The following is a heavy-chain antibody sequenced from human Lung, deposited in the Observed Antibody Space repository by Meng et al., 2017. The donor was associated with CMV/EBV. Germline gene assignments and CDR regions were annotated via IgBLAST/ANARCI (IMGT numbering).Heavy chain of an antibody. CDR3: ARTPWHVGYFDN. CDR1: LGSISSGSYY. J-gene: IGHJ4*02. V-gene: IGHV4-39*07. D-gene: IGHD5-12*01. CDR2: IHYTGST. Sequence: SETLSLTCTLSLGSISSGSYYWGWLRQPPGKGLEWIGSIHYTGSTNYNPSLKTRVSISEDTSKNEFSLTLTSVTAADTAVYYCARTPWHVGYFDNWGQGTLVTVSS.